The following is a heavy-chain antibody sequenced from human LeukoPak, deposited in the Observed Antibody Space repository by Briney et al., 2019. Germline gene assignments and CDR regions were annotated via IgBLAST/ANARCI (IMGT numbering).Heavy chain of an antibody. CDR3: ARGEWDLLFDY. V-gene: IGHV4-59*01. Sequence: SETLSLTCTFSGGSISGYYWSWIRKPPGKGLEWIGYIFYSGSTNYNPSLKSRVTISVDTSKNQFSLKLSSVTAADTAVYYCARGEWDLLFDYWGQGTLVTVSS. D-gene: IGHD1-26*01. CDR2: IFYSGST. CDR1: GGSISGYY. J-gene: IGHJ4*02.